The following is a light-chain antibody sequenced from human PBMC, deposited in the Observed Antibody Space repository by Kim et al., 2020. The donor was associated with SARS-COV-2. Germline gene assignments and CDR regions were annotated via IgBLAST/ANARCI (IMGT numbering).Light chain of an antibody. J-gene: IGKJ2*03. CDR3: QQYGSSPRS. CDR1: QSVGSSY. V-gene: IGKV3-20*01. CDR2: GAS. Sequence: LSPGARATLSCRASQSVGSSYLAWYQQKPGQAPRLLIYGASSRATGIPDRFRGSGSGADFTLTISRLEPEDFAVYYCQQYGSSPRSFGQGTKLEI.